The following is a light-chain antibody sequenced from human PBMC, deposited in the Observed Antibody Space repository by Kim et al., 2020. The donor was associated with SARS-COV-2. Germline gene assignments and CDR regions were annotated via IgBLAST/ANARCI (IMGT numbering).Light chain of an antibody. CDR1: SGDSRYA. J-gene: IGLJ3*02. CDR2: VNSEGSH. CDR3: QTWGTGWV. V-gene: IGLV4-69*01. Sequence: GASVKLTCALSSGDSRYAVAWHQKQPEKGPRYLMKVNSEGSHNKGDGIPDRFSGSSAGAERYLIISSLQSEDETDYYCQTWGTGWVFGGGTKVTVL.